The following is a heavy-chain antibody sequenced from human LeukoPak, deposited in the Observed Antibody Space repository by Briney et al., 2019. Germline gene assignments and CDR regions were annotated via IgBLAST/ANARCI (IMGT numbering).Heavy chain of an antibody. CDR3: AKGTRMIVVDNTIDY. CDR1: GFTFSSYA. V-gene: IGHV3-23*01. D-gene: IGHD3-22*01. CDR2: ISGSGGGT. Sequence: GGSLRLSCAASGFTFSSYAMSWVRQAPGKGLEWVSAISGSGGGTYYADSVKGRFTISRDNSKSTLYLQMNSLRAEDTAVYYCAKGTRMIVVDNTIDYWGQGTLVTVSS. J-gene: IGHJ4*02.